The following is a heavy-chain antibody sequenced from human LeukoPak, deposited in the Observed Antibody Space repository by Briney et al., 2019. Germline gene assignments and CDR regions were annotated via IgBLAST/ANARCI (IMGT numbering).Heavy chain of an antibody. D-gene: IGHD2-8*01. CDR3: ALAPNSNWFDF. CDR1: GDSTNNFY. Sequence: SETLSLTCTVSGDSTNNFYWNWIRPSPGKGLEWIGNIHYRGSSVYNPSLKSRGTISIDTSRRQFFLKLNSVTAADTAVYFCALAPNSNWFDFWGPGTLVTVSS. J-gene: IGHJ5*01. V-gene: IGHV4-59*03. CDR2: IHYRGSS.